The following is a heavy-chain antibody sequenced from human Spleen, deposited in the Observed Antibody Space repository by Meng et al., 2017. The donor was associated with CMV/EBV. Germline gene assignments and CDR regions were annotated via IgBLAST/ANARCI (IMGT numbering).Heavy chain of an antibody. CDR2: IIPILGIA. Sequence: AAGGTFSSYAISWVRQAPGQGLEWMGGIIPILGIANYAQKFQGRVTITADKSTSTAYMELSSLRSEDTAVYYCARDRGPSGSYDFDYWGQGTLVTVSS. CDR1: GGTFSSYA. D-gene: IGHD1-26*01. CDR3: ARDRGPSGSYDFDY. J-gene: IGHJ4*02. V-gene: IGHV1-69*10.